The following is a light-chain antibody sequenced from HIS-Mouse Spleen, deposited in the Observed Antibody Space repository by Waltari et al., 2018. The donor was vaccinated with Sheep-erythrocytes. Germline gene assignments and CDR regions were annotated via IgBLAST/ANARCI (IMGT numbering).Light chain of an antibody. Sequence: DIQMTQSPSSLSASVGDRVTITCRASQRISNYLAWYQQKPGKVPKLLIYAASTLKSGVPSRFSGSGSGTDFTLTISSLQPEDVATYYCQKYNSAPLTFGGGTKVEIK. CDR2: AAS. J-gene: IGKJ4*01. V-gene: IGKV1-27*01. CDR3: QKYNSAPLT. CDR1: QRISNY.